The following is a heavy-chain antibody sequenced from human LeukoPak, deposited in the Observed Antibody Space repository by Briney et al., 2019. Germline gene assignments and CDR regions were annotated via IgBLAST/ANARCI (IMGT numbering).Heavy chain of an antibody. Sequence: PSETLSLTCAVYGGSFSGYYWSWIRQPPGKGLEWIGEINHSGGTNYNPSLKSRVTISVDTSKNQFSLKLSSVTAADTAVYYCARYKYYDFWSGALANYYYGMDVWGQGTTVTVSS. CDR3: ARYKYYDFWSGALANYYYGMDV. D-gene: IGHD3-3*01. CDR1: GGSFSGYY. CDR2: INHSGGT. V-gene: IGHV4-34*01. J-gene: IGHJ6*02.